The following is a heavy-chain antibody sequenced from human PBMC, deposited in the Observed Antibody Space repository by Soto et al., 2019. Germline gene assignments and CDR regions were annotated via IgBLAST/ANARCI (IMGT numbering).Heavy chain of an antibody. CDR1: GFTFSSYE. Sequence: PGGSLRLSCAASGFTFSSYEMNWVRQAPGKGLEWVSYISSSGSTIYYADSVKGRFTISRDNAKNSLYLQMNSLRAEDTAVYYCAREYCSSTNCYYGMDVWGQGTTVTVSS. V-gene: IGHV3-48*03. CDR3: AREYCSSTNCYYGMDV. J-gene: IGHJ6*02. D-gene: IGHD2-2*01. CDR2: ISSSGSTI.